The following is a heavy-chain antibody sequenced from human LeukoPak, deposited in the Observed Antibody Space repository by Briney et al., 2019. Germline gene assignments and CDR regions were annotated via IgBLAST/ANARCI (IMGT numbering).Heavy chain of an antibody. Sequence: GGSLRLSCAASGFTFSNAWMSWVRQAPGRGLEWVGRIKSKTDGGTTDYAAPVKGRFTISRDDSKNTLYLQMNSLKTEDTAVYYCTTPGVGKWAFDIWGQGTMVTVSS. V-gene: IGHV3-15*01. D-gene: IGHD3-3*01. CDR1: GFTFSNAW. CDR3: TTPGVGKWAFDI. CDR2: IKSKTDGGTT. J-gene: IGHJ3*02.